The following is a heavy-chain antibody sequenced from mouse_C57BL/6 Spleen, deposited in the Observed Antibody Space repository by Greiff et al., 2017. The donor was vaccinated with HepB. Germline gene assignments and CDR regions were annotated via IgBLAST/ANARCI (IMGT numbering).Heavy chain of an antibody. J-gene: IGHJ4*01. D-gene: IGHD2-5*01. CDR2: INPNNGGT. V-gene: IGHV1-22*01. Sequence: AQLKESGPELVKPGASVKMSCKASGYTFTDYNMHWVKQSHGKSLEWIGYINPNNGGTSYNQKFKGKATLTVNKSSSTAYMELRSLTSEDSAVYYCARGGYYSNYYAMDYWGQGTSVTVSS. CDR3: ARGGYYSNYYAMDY. CDR1: GYTFTDYN.